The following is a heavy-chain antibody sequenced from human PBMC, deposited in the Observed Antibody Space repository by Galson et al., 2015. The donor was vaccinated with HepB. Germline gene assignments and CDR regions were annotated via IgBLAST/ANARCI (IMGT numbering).Heavy chain of an antibody. CDR3: ARDMDCSSTSCYAVAFDI. Sequence: SLRLSCAASGFTFSSYAMHWVRQAPGRGLEWVAVISYDGSNKYYADSVKGRFTISRDNSKNTLYLQMNSLRAEDTAVYYCARDMDCSSTSCYAVAFDIWGQGTMVTVSS. J-gene: IGHJ3*02. V-gene: IGHV3-30-3*01. D-gene: IGHD2-2*01. CDR2: ISYDGSNK. CDR1: GFTFSSYA.